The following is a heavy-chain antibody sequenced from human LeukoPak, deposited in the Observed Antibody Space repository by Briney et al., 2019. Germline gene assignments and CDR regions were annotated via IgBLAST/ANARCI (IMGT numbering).Heavy chain of an antibody. Sequence: SQTLSLTCTVSGDSISIGDYPWSWIRQPSGKGLEWIGYIFHSGSSYYNPSLRGRVTMSVDRSSNQCSQGLTFLTAANTAVYYWAREIWFVTAPGSWLDPWGQGTLVTASS. J-gene: IGHJ5*02. D-gene: IGHD3-10*01. CDR2: IFHSGSS. V-gene: IGHV4-30-2*01. CDR3: AREIWFVTAPGSWLDP. CDR1: GDSISIGDYP.